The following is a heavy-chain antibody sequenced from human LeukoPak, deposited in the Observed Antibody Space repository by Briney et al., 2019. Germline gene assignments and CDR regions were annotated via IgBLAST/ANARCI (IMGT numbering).Heavy chain of an antibody. CDR1: GFTFSSYA. V-gene: IGHV3-30-3*01. J-gene: IGHJ5*02. D-gene: IGHD2-2*02. CDR3: ARAPDCSSTSCYTNWFDP. CDR2: ISYDGSNK. Sequence: PGGSLRLSCAASGFTFSSYAMHWVRQAPGKGLEWVAVISYDGSNKYYADSVKGRFTISRDNSKNTLYLQMNSLRAEDTAVYYCARAPDCSSTSCYTNWFDPWGQGTLVTVSS.